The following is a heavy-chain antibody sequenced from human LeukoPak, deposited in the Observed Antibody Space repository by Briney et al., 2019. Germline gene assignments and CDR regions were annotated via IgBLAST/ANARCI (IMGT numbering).Heavy chain of an antibody. Sequence: GGSLRLSCAASGFTFSSYAMSWVRQAPGKGLEWVSAISGSGGSTYYADSVKGRFTISRDNSKNTLYLHMNSLRAEDTAVYYCAKEVGYSSSSGYFDYWGQGTLVTVSS. CDR2: ISGSGGST. V-gene: IGHV3-23*01. D-gene: IGHD6-6*01. CDR3: AKEVGYSSSSGYFDY. CDR1: GFTFSSYA. J-gene: IGHJ4*02.